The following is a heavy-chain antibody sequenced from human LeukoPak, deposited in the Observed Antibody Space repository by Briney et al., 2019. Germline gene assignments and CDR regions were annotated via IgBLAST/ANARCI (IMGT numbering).Heavy chain of an antibody. CDR1: GFTFSSYW. V-gene: IGHV3-74*01. D-gene: IGHD1-26*01. Sequence: GGSLRLSCAASGFTFSSYWMHWVRQAPGKGLVWVSRINSDGSSTSYADSVKGRFTISRDNAKNTLYLQMNSLRAEDTAVYYCARGSWELSRDDAFDIWGQGTMVTVSS. J-gene: IGHJ3*02. CDR3: ARGSWELSRDDAFDI. CDR2: INSDGSST.